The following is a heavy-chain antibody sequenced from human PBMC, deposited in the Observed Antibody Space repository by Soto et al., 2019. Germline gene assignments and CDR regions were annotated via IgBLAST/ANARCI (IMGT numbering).Heavy chain of an antibody. CDR2: ISYDGSNK. CDR1: GFTFSSYG. D-gene: IGHD2-21*01. Sequence: PGGSLRLSCAASGFTFSSYGMHWVRQAPGKGLEWVAVISYDGSNKYYADSVKGRFTISRDNSKNTLYLQMNSLRAEDTAVYYCAKLLWPLFPREPPFDYGGRGTLVTVSS. CDR3: AKLLWPLFPREPPFDY. V-gene: IGHV3-30*18. J-gene: IGHJ4*02.